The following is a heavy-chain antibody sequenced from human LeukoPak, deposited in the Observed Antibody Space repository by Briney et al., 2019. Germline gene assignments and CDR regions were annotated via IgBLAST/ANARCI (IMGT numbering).Heavy chain of an antibody. CDR2: IFTSGST. J-gene: IGHJ4*02. CDR3: ARGPTGHFDY. CDR1: GGSISSGSYY. V-gene: IGHV4-61*02. Sequence: SETLSLTCTVSGGSISSGSYYWSWIRQPAGKGLEWIGRIFTSGSTKYNPSLKSRVTISVDTSKNQFSLKLSSVTAADTAVYYCARGPTGHFDYWGQGTLVTVSS.